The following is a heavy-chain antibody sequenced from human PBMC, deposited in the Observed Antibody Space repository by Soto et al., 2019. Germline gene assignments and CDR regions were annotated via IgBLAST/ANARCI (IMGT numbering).Heavy chain of an antibody. D-gene: IGHD4-4*01. V-gene: IGHV2-5*02. Sequence: QITVKESGPKLVKPSQTLTLTCAFSGFSLSTSGVGVGWVRQPPGKAPEWLALIYWDDDKRYRPSLNSRLSITKDTSKDQVVFTMTNMDPVDTATYYRLHQDWNNNNYYFDLWGRGILVTVSS. CDR1: GFSLSTSGVG. CDR2: IYWDDDK. CDR3: LHQDWNNNNYYFDL. J-gene: IGHJ2*01.